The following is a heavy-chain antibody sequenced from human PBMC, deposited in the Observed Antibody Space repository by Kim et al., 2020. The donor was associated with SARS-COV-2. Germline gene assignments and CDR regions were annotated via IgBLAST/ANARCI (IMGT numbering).Heavy chain of an antibody. CDR1: GGSFSGYY. V-gene: IGHV4-34*01. Sequence: SETLSLTCAVYGGSFSGYYWSWIRQPPGKGLEWIGEINHSGSTNYNPSLKSRVTISVDTSKNQFSLKLSSVTAADTAVYYCARGRGLTTKYGMDVWGQGTTVTVSS. CDR3: ARGRGLTTKYGMDV. D-gene: IGHD4-17*01. J-gene: IGHJ6*02. CDR2: INHSGST.